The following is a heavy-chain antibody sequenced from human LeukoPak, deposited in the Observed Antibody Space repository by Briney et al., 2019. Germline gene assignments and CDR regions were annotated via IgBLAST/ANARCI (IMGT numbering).Heavy chain of an antibody. CDR2: ISGSGGST. CDR3: AKRNGISGSYSFDY. CDR1: GFTFSTYA. Sequence: GGSLRLSCAASGFTFSTYAMNWVRQAPGKGLEWVSAISGSGGSTYYADSVRGRFTISGDNSKNTLYLQMNSLRAEDTAVYYCAKRNGISGSYSFDYWGQGTLVTVSS. J-gene: IGHJ4*02. D-gene: IGHD3-10*01. V-gene: IGHV3-23*01.